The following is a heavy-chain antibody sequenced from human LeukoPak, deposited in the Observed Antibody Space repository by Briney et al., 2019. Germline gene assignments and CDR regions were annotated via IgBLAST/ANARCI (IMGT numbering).Heavy chain of an antibody. V-gene: IGHV3-33*01. Sequence: GGSLRLSCAAAGFIFSHHCIHWVRQAPGKWLEWVAVIWSDGTNRSYADSVKGRFTISRHNSQNTVFLQMNSLTVKDTATYYCAREAQRGFDYSNSLKNWGHGTLVTVSS. CDR2: IWSDGTNR. CDR3: AREAQRGFDYSNSLKN. J-gene: IGHJ4*01. D-gene: IGHD4-11*01. CDR1: GFIFSHHC.